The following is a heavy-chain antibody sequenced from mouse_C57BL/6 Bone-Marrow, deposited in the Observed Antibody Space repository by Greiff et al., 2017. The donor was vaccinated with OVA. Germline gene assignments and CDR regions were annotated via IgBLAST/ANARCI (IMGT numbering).Heavy chain of an antibody. J-gene: IGHJ4*01. CDR1: GFTFTDYY. CDR2: IRNKANGYTT. V-gene: IGHV7-3*01. CDR3: ARDLDYYAMDY. Sequence: DVMLMESGGGLVQPGGSLSLSCAASGFTFTDYYMSWVRQPPGKALEWLGFIRNKANGYTTEYSASVKGRFTISRDNSQSILYLQMNALRAEDSATYYCARDLDYYAMDYWGQGTSVTVSS.